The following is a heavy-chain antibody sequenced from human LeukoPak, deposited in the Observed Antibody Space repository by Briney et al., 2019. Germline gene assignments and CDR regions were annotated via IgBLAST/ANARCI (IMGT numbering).Heavy chain of an antibody. J-gene: IGHJ4*02. V-gene: IGHV4-38-2*02. CDR1: GYSISSGYY. D-gene: IGHD6-6*01. CDR2: IYHSGST. CDR3: ARGPGSGSSAGFDS. Sequence: SETLSLTCTVSGYSISSGYYWGWIRQPPGKGLEWIGSIYHSGSTYYNPSLKSRVTISVDTSKNQFSLKLSSVTAADTAVYYCARGPGSGSSAGFDSWGQGTLVTVSS.